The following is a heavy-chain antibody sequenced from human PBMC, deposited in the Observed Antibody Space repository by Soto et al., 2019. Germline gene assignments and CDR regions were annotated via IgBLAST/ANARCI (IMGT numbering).Heavy chain of an antibody. CDR1: GGSISSSSYY. CDR3: ARPKTYLAAAGTRNWFDP. Sequence: SETLSLTCTVSGGSISSSSYYWGWIRQPPGKGLEWIGSIYYSGSTYYNPSLKSRVTISVDTSKNQFSLKLSSVTAADTAVYYCARPKTYLAAAGTRNWFDPWGQGTLVTVSS. CDR2: IYYSGST. V-gene: IGHV4-39*01. J-gene: IGHJ5*02. D-gene: IGHD6-13*01.